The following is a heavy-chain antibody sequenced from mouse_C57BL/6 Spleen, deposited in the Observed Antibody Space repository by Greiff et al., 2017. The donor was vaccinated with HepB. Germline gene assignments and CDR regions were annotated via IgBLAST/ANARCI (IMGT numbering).Heavy chain of an antibody. CDR1: GYTFTSYW. J-gene: IGHJ3*01. D-gene: IGHD3-2*02. CDR3: ARGQLRLRTWFAY. Sequence: VKLQQPGAELVKPGASVKMSCKASGYTFTSYWITWVKQRPGQGLEWIGDLYPGSGSTNYNEKFKSKATLTVDTSSSTAYMQLSSLTSEDSAVYYCARGQLRLRTWFAYWGQGTLVTVSA. CDR2: LYPGSGST. V-gene: IGHV1-55*01.